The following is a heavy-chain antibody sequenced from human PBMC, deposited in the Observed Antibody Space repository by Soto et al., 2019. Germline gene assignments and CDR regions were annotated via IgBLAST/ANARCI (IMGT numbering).Heavy chain of an antibody. CDR2: YSGFT. J-gene: IGHJ4*02. CDR3: ARDYGNYSFFFDY. V-gene: IGHV4-59*01. Sequence: SETLSLTCTVSGGSITTYQWSWIRQPPGKGLEWIGGYSGFTNYNPSLESRATISVDHSKNQFFLTLRSVTAADTAVYYCARDYGNYSFFFDYWGQGALVTVSS. CDR1: GGSITTYQ. D-gene: IGHD4-4*01.